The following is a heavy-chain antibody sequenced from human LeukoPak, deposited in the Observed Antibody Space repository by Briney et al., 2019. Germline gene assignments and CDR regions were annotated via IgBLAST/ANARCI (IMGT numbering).Heavy chain of an antibody. Sequence: PGGSLRLSCAASGFSFGNYYMGWVRQTPGKELEWVSNIYTDDSPHYADSMKGRFTISRDNAKNSLYLQMNSLRAEDTAVYYCARAREDRGYCSGGSCYHFDYWGQGTLVTVSS. CDR1: GFSFGNYY. V-gene: IGHV3-69-1*02. D-gene: IGHD2-15*01. J-gene: IGHJ4*02. CDR3: ARAREDRGYCSGGSCYHFDY. CDR2: IYTDDSP.